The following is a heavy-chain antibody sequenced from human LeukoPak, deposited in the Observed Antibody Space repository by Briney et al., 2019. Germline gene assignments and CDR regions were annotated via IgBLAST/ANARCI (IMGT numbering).Heavy chain of an antibody. CDR3: AKGDNNILTGYYNSFDS. CDR1: GFTFSSYA. V-gene: IGHV3-23*01. Sequence: PGGSLRLSCAASGFTFSSYAMSWIRQAPGKGLEWVSSISGSAISTYYADSVKGRFTISRDNSRNTLYLQMNSLRAEDTALFYCAKGDNNILTGYYNSFDSWGQGTLVTASS. D-gene: IGHD3-9*01. CDR2: ISGSAIST. J-gene: IGHJ4*02.